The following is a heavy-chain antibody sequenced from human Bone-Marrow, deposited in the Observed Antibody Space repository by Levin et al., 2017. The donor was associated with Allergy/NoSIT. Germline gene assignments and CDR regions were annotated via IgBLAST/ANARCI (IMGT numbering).Heavy chain of an antibody. Sequence: SGPTLVKPTETLTLTCSFSGFSLSTSGVGVGWIRQPPGKALEWLAFCYWDDDNRYSPSLKSRLTVAKGTSKDHVVLTMTNMNPVDTATYYCAHRRGGYNWNHGDFDYWGLGILVTVSS. CDR1: GFSLSTSGVG. J-gene: IGHJ4*02. CDR3: AHRRGGYNWNHGDFDY. V-gene: IGHV2-5*02. D-gene: IGHD1-14*01. CDR2: CYWDDDN.